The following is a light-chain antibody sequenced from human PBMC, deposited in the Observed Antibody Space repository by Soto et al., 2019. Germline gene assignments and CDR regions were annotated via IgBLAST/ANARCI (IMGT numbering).Light chain of an antibody. V-gene: IGKV3-20*01. CDR3: QQYGASIT. CDR1: QSVATTY. CDR2: AAF. Sequence: EIVLTQSPGTRSLSPGEIAPLSFMASQSVATTYLAWYQHKPGQAPRLLIYAAFSRATGIPDRSSGSGSGTDFTLTISRLETEDFAVYYCQQYGASITFGQGTRLEIK. J-gene: IGKJ5*01.